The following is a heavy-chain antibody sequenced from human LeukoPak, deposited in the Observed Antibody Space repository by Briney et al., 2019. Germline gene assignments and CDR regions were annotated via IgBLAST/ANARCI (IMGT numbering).Heavy chain of an antibody. CDR1: GFTLKNAW. J-gene: IGHJ3*01. D-gene: IGHD5/OR15-5a*01. CDR3: ARDAGSQARGVYGE. V-gene: IGHV3-20*04. Sequence: PGGPLRLSCVASGFTLKNAWMSWVRQAPGKGLEWVSGINWNGGTIDYAASVKGRFIISRDNAKNSLYLQMNSLRVEDTALYYCARDAGSQARGVYGEWGQGTMVT. CDR2: INWNGGTI.